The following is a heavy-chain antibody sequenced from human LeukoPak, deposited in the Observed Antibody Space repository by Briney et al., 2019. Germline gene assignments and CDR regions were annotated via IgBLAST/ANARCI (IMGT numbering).Heavy chain of an antibody. CDR1: GGSIGSYY. CDR2: IYYSGST. D-gene: IGHD2-15*01. J-gene: IGHJ4*02. Sequence: SETLSLTCTVSGGSIGSYYWSWIRQPPGKGLEWIGYIYYSGSTNYNPSLKSRVTISVDTSKNQFSLKLTSVTAADTAVYYCARDVVGGYYFDYWGQGALVTVSS. CDR3: ARDVVGGYYFDY. V-gene: IGHV4-59*01.